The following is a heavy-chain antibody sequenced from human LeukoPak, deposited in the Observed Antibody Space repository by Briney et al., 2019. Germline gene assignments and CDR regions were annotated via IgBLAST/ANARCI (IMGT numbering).Heavy chain of an antibody. CDR1: GFTFHAYD. J-gene: IGHJ4*02. V-gene: IGHV3-20*04. Sequence: GGSLRLSCAASGFTFHAYDMSWVRQSPGKGLEWVSGINWNGDRTGYADSVKGRFTISRDNAKKSLYLQMNSLRAEDTALYYCARRDYYGSGSPDFWGQGTLVTVSS. D-gene: IGHD3-10*01. CDR3: ARRDYYGSGSPDF. CDR2: INWNGDRT.